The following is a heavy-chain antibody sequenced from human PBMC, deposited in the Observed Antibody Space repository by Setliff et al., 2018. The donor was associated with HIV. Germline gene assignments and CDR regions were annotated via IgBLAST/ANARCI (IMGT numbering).Heavy chain of an antibody. J-gene: IGHJ4*02. CDR1: GYTFTSYA. Sequence: GASVKVSCKASGYTFTSYAIHWVRQAPGQRLEWMGWINAGNGNTKYSQKLEGRVTITRDTSATTAHMELSSLRSEDTAVYYCGRALPLFYYDSSGFLDYWGQGTLVTVSS. CDR2: INAGNGNT. V-gene: IGHV1-3*01. CDR3: GRALPLFYYDSSGFLDY. D-gene: IGHD3-22*01.